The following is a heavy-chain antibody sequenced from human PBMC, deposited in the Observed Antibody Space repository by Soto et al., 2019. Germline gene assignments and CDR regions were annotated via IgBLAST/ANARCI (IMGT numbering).Heavy chain of an antibody. V-gene: IGHV4-34*01. Sequence: QVQLQQWGTGLLKPSETLSLTCAVYGGSFSGYYWTGIRQPPGKGLEWIGGINHSGSTNYNPSLKRRVTISVDTSKNQFSLNLSSVTAAATAVYSCARLKEVVATIKTYYCGMDVWGQGTTVTVSS. D-gene: IGHD5-12*01. CDR3: ARLKEVVATIKTYYCGMDV. CDR1: GGSFSGYY. CDR2: INHSGST. J-gene: IGHJ6*02.